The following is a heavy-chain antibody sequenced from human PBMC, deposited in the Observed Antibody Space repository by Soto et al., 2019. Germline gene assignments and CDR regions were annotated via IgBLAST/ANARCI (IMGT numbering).Heavy chain of an antibody. CDR1: STFE. CDR2: ISDDSSRT. V-gene: IGHV3-23*01. Sequence: STFEMRWVRQAPGRGLEWVSFISDDSSRTYYADAVKGRFTISRDNSKYTLYLQMNSLTAEDTAVYACVKGGWLDFWGQGTLVTVSS. D-gene: IGHD3-16*01. J-gene: IGHJ5*01. CDR3: VKGGWLDF.